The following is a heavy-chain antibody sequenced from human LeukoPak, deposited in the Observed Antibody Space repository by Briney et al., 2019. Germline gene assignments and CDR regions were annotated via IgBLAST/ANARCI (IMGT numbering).Heavy chain of an antibody. D-gene: IGHD3-22*01. Sequence: GASVKVSCKASGYTFTGYYMHWVRQAPGQGLEWMGWINPNSGNTGYAQKFQGRVTMTRNTSISTAYMELSSLRSEDTAVYYCARGQADSSGYLYTVNDYWGQGTLVTVSS. CDR2: INPNSGNT. V-gene: IGHV1-8*02. CDR1: GYTFTGYY. J-gene: IGHJ4*02. CDR3: ARGQADSSGYLYTVNDY.